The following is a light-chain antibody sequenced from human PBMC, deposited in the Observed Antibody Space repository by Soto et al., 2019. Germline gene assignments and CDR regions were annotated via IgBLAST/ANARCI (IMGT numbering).Light chain of an antibody. CDR3: QQTYSTPRT. CDR2: SAS. J-gene: IGKJ1*01. CDR1: RSINTY. V-gene: IGKV1-39*01. Sequence: DIPMTQSPSSLPASVGDRVTITCRASRSINTYVNWYQQRPGKAPELLIYSASSLHTGVPSRFSGSGAGTDFTFTINSLLPEDFAIYYCQQTYSTPRTFGQGTKVDIK.